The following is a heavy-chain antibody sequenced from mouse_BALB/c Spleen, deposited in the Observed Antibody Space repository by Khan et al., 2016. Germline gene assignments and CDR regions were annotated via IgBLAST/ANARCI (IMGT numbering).Heavy chain of an antibody. Sequence: VQLQQSGAELVKPGASVKLSCTASGFNIKDTYMHWVKQRPEQGLEWIGRIDPANGNSKYDPKFQGKAAITADTYSNTAYLKLSSLTSEDTAVYYCARGGNYVELGNWGQGTLVTVSA. CDR3: ARGGNYVELGN. CDR2: IDPANGNS. D-gene: IGHD2-1*01. J-gene: IGHJ3*01. V-gene: IGHV14-3*02. CDR1: GFNIKDTY.